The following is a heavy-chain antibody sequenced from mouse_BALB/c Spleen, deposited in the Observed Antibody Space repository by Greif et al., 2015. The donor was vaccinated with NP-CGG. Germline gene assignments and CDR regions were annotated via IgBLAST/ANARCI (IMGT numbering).Heavy chain of an antibody. CDR1: GYSITSDYA. V-gene: IGHV3-2*02. Sequence: EVKLVESGPGLVKPSQSLSLTCTVTGYSITSDYAWNWIRQFPGNKLEWMGYISYSGSTSYNPSLKSRISITRDTSKNQFFLQLNSVTTEDTATYYCARSGDTTDSYYFDYWGQGTTLTVSS. J-gene: IGHJ2*01. CDR3: ARSGDTTDSYYFDY. CDR2: ISYSGST. D-gene: IGHD1-1*01.